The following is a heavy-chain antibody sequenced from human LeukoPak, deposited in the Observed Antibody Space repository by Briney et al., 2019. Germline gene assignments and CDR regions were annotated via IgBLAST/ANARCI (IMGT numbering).Heavy chain of an antibody. V-gene: IGHV3-30*18. CDR3: AKEPSYSSSWYFDY. Sequence: PGGSLRLSCAASGFTFSSYGMHWVRQAPGKGLEWVAVISYDGSNKYYADSVKGRFTISRDNSKNTLYLQMNSLRAEDTAVYYCAKEPSYSSSWYFDYWGQGTLVTVSS. J-gene: IGHJ4*02. CDR2: ISYDGSNK. D-gene: IGHD6-13*01. CDR1: GFTFSSYG.